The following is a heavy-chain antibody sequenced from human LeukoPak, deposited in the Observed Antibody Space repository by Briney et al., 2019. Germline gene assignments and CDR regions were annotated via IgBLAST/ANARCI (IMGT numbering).Heavy chain of an antibody. V-gene: IGHV3-15*01. D-gene: IGHD3-22*01. CDR3: TASYYDSSGYRV. J-gene: IGHJ4*02. Sequence: PGGSLRLSCAASGFTFSNAWMSWVRQAPGKGLEWVGRIKTKTDGGTTDYAAPVKDRFTISRVDSKNSLYLQMNSLKTEDTAVYYCTASYYDSSGYRVWGQGTLVTVSS. CDR2: IKTKTDGGTT. CDR1: GFTFSNAW.